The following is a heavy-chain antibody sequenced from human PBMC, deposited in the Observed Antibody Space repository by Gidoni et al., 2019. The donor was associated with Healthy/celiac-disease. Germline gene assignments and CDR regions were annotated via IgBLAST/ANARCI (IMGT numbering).Heavy chain of an antibody. CDR3: AREGGSYFLGAFDI. V-gene: IGHV3-48*03. CDR2: ISSSGSTI. Sequence: EVQLVESGGGLVQPGGSLRLSCAASGFTFSSYEMNWVRQAPGKGLEWVSYISSSGSTIYYADSVKGRFTISRDNAKNSLYLQMNSLRAEDTAVYYCAREGGSYFLGAFDIWGQGTMVTVSS. J-gene: IGHJ3*02. CDR1: GFTFSSYE. D-gene: IGHD1-26*01.